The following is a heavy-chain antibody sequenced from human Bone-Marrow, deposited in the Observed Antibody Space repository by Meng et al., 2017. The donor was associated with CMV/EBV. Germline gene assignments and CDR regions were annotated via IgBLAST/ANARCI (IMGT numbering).Heavy chain of an antibody. D-gene: IGHD1-26*01. CDR1: GYSFTGYY. V-gene: IGHV1-2*02. CDR2: INPNSGGT. J-gene: IGHJ4*02. Sequence: ASVKVSYKASGYSFTGYYMHWVRQAPGQGLEWMVWINPNSGGTNYAQKFQGRITMTRDTSISTAYMVLSRLRTDDTDVYYCARSLKSYSGSYIPAFDFWGQGTLVTVSS. CDR3: ARSLKSYSGSYIPAFDF.